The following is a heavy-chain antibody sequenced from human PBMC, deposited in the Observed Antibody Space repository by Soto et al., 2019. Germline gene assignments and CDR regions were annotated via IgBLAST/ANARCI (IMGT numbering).Heavy chain of an antibody. V-gene: IGHV3-73*02. CDR3: SSPGVGSTGDY. Sequence: EVQLVESGGGLVQPGGSLKLSCAASGFTFSGSAIHWVRQASGKGLEWVGRIRSKTNSFATAYAASVNGRFTISRDDAKNTAYLQRNSLKTEDTAVYYCSSPGVGSTGDYWGQGTLVTVS. J-gene: IGHJ4*02. CDR2: IRSKTNSFAT. CDR1: GFTFSGSA. D-gene: IGHD3-3*01.